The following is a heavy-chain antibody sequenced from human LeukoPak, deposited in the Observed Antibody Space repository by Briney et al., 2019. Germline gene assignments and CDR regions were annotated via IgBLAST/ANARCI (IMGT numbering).Heavy chain of an antibody. V-gene: IGHV3-33*01. D-gene: IGHD3-22*01. CDR2: IWYDGNRK. CDR1: GFSFNIYG. J-gene: IGHJ4*02. Sequence: GGSLRLSCAASGFSFNIYGMHWVRQTPGRGLEWLAVIWYDGNRKYYADSVKSRFTISRDTSTNTLYLHMNSLRAEDTALYYCARDIDTSGHYFFDYWSQGTLVTVSS. CDR3: ARDIDTSGHYFFDY.